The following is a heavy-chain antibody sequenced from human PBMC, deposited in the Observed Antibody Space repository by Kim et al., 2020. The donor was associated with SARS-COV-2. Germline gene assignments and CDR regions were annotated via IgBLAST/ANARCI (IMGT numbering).Heavy chain of an antibody. V-gene: IGHV4-39*01. CDR2: IYYSGST. Sequence: SETLSLTCTVSGGSISSSSYYWGWIRQPPGKGLEWIGSIYYSGSTYYNPSLKSRVTISVDSSKNQFSLKLSSVTAADTAVYYCARLVHYGSGSYYNSVYYYMDVWGKGTTVTVSS. D-gene: IGHD3-10*01. CDR1: GGSISSSSYY. CDR3: ARLVHYGSGSYYNSVYYYMDV. J-gene: IGHJ6*03.